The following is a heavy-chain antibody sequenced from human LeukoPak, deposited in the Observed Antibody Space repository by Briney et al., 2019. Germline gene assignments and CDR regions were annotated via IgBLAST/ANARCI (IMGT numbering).Heavy chain of an antibody. Sequence: PGGSLRLSCAASGFTFSSYAMSWVRQAPGKGLEWVSAISGSGGSTYYADSVKGRVTISRDNSKNTLYLQMNSLRAEDTAVYYCAKDQAWVVPASNWFDPWGQGTLVTVSS. CDR1: GFTFSSYA. J-gene: IGHJ5*02. CDR3: AKDQAWVVPASNWFDP. V-gene: IGHV3-23*01. CDR2: ISGSGGST. D-gene: IGHD2-2*01.